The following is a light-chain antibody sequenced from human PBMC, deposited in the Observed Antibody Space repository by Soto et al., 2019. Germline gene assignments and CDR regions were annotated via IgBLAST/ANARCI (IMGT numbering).Light chain of an antibody. V-gene: IGKV3-20*01. CDR2: GAS. CDR1: QSVASSY. CDR3: QQYGNSHFT. J-gene: IGKJ3*01. Sequence: ETVLTQSPGTLSLSPGERATLSCRASQSVASSYLAWYQQKPGQAPRLVIHGASSRATGIPDRFSGSGSGTDFILTISRLEPEDFAVYYCQQYGNSHFTFGPGTKVDIK.